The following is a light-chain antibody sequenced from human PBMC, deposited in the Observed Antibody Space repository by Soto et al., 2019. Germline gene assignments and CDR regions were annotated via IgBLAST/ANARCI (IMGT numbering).Light chain of an antibody. Sequence: DIQMTQSPSTLSASLGDRVTITCRASQSISSWLAWYQQKPGKAPKLLIYDASSLESGVQSRFSGSGSGTEFTLTIRRLEPEDFAVYYCKQYGSSLTFGQGTKVDI. J-gene: IGKJ1*01. CDR1: QSISSW. V-gene: IGKV1-5*01. CDR2: DAS. CDR3: KQYGSSLT.